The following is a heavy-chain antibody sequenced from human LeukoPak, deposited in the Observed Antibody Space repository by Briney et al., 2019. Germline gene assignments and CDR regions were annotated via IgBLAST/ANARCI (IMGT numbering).Heavy chain of an antibody. D-gene: IGHD6-19*01. J-gene: IGHJ4*02. Sequence: VKPSETLSLTCTVSGGSISSYYWSWIRQPPGKGLEWIGYIYYSGSTNYNPSLKSRVTISVDTSKNQFSLKLSSVTAADTAAYYCARVTRYSSGWYPFDCWGQGTLVTVSS. CDR3: ARVTRYSSGWYPFDC. V-gene: IGHV4-59*01. CDR1: GGSISSYY. CDR2: IYYSGST.